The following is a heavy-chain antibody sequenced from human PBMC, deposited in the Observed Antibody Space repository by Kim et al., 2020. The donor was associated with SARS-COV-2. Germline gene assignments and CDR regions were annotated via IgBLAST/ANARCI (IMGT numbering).Heavy chain of an antibody. CDR2: ISNNGGST. J-gene: IGHJ4*02. D-gene: IGHD2-2*03. Sequence: GGSLRLSCSASGFIFSSYVMHWVRQAPGKGLEYVSGISNNGGSTDYAASVKGRFTISRDNSKNTLFLQMSSLRTEDTAMYYCVKDGYCSTTNCYYYFDYWGQGALVTVSS. CDR1: GFIFSSYV. CDR3: VKDGYCSTTNCYYYFDY. V-gene: IGHV3-64D*06.